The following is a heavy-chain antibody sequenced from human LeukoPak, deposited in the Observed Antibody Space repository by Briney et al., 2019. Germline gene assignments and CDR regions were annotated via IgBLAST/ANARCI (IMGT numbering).Heavy chain of an antibody. CDR1: GDSISNYY. V-gene: IGHV4-59*01. CDR2: IYYTGST. J-gene: IGHJ4*02. CDR3: ARASGYAEVEY. Sequence: EPSETLSLTCTVSGDSISNYYWTWIRQPPGKGLEWIGYIYYTGSTNYNPSLKSRVTISVDTSKNQFSLKLSSVTAADTAVYYCARASGYAEVEYWGQGTLVTVSS. D-gene: IGHD5-12*01.